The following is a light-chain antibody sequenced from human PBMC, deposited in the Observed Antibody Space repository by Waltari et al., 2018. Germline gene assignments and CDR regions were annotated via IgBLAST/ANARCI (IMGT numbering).Light chain of an antibody. CDR1: SSDVGHYKR. Sequence: QSALTQPASVSGSPGQSITISCTGTSSDVGHYKRVPRYQQRPGKAPKLMVYAVSKRPSGVADRFSGSKSGDMASLTISGLQPEDEAEYFCSSYAGSSKGVFGGGTKVTVL. CDR3: SSYAGSSKGV. J-gene: IGLJ2*01. CDR2: AVS. V-gene: IGLV2-23*02.